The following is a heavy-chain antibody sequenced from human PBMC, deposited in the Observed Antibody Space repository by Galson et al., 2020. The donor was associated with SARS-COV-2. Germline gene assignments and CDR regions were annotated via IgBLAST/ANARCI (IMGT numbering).Heavy chain of an antibody. J-gene: IGHJ4*02. CDR3: ARGGQGYFDY. CDR2: IYTFGRT. CDR1: GGSISSGSYH. V-gene: IGHV4-61*02. Sequence: SETLSLTCTASGGSISSGSYHWNWIRQPAGKGLEWIGRIYTFGRTNYNPSLNSRVTILLDTSKNQFSLKLNSVTAADTAVYFCARGGQGYFDYWGQGNRVTVSS.